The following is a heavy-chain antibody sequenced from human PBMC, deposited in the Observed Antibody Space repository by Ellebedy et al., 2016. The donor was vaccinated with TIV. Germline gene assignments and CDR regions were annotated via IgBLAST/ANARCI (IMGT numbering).Heavy chain of an antibody. CDR3: ARPRVRSAQWPVDY. V-gene: IGHV1-2*02. Sequence: ASVKVSCKASGYSFTGYYIHWVRQAPGQGLEWMGWINPDSGGTNYAQKFQGRVTMTRDTSISTAYMDLSWLRSDDTAVYYCARPRVRSAQWPVDYWGQGTLVTVSS. CDR2: INPDSGGT. D-gene: IGHD6-19*01. J-gene: IGHJ4*02. CDR1: GYSFTGYY.